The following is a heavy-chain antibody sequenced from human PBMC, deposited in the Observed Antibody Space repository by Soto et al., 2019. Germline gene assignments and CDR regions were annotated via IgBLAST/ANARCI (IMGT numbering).Heavy chain of an antibody. Sequence: QAQLEQSGAEVKKPGASVKVSCKSSGYTFSTSGISWVRQAPGQGLEWVGWISTYNGDANYAQRFQGRVTMTTATSTSTTFMELRSLRSDDTAVYYCAREGPRPYYYSGMDVWGQGTTVTVSS. CDR2: ISTYNGDA. J-gene: IGHJ6*02. CDR3: AREGPRPYYYSGMDV. CDR1: GYTFSTSG. V-gene: IGHV1-18*01. D-gene: IGHD6-6*01.